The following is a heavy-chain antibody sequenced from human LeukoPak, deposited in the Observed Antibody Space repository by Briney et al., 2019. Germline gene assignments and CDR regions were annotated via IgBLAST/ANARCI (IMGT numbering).Heavy chain of an antibody. CDR3: AKDQHDYGDYLDAFDI. Sequence: GGSLRLSCAASGFIFSDYGMHWVRQAPGKGLEWVSAISGSGGSTYYADSVKGRFTISRDNSKNTLYLQMNSLRAEDTAVYYCAKDQHDYGDYLDAFDIWGQGTMVTVSS. D-gene: IGHD4-17*01. CDR2: ISGSGGST. J-gene: IGHJ3*02. V-gene: IGHV3-23*01. CDR1: GFIFSDYG.